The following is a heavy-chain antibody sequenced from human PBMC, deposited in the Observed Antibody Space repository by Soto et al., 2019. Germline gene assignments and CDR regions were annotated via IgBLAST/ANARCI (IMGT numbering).Heavy chain of an antibody. CDR3: ARQSGYCSSDSCRTGLDP. D-gene: IGHD2-2*01. V-gene: IGHV1-3*01. CDR1: GYSFIIYA. Sequence: GASVKVSCKASGYSFIIYAMHCVLQSPLERPEWMGCINGGNGNTKYSQKFQGRVKMTRDTSTTTVYMELTSLTHEDTAVYYCARQSGYCSSDSCRTGLDPWGQGTLVTVSS. J-gene: IGHJ5*02. CDR2: INGGNGNT.